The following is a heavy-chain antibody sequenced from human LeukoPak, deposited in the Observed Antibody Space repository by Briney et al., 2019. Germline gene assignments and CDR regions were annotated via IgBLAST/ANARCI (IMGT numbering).Heavy chain of an antibody. CDR1: GFSVSSNY. J-gene: IGHJ4*02. Sequence: GGSLRLSCASSGFSVSSNYMSWVRQATGKGLEWVSNIRTSSEGANLAFYADSVKGRVTFSRDDAKNTLYLHMHSLRDDDTAVYYCEAGKRYAFDYWGQGILVTVSS. CDR3: EAGKRYAFDY. D-gene: IGHD3-9*01. CDR2: IRTSSEGA. V-gene: IGHV3-11*06.